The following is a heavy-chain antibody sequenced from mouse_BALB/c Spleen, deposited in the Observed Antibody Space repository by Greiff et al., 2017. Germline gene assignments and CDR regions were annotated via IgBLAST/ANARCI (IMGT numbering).Heavy chain of an antibody. CDR2: ISSGGGST. D-gene: IGHD1-1*01. CDR1: GFAFSSYD. J-gene: IGHJ1*01. V-gene: IGHV5-12-1*01. CDR3: ARHAIRGYFDV. Sequence: EVQGVESGGGLVKPGGSLKLSCAASGFAFSSYDMSWVRQTPEKRLEWVAYISSGGGSTYYPDTVKGRFTISRDNAKNTLYLQMSSLKSEDTAMYYCARHAIRGYFDVWGAGTTVTVSS.